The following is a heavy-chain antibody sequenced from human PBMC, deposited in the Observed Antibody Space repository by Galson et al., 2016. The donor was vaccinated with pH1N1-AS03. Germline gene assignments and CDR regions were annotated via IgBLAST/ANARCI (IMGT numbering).Heavy chain of an antibody. V-gene: IGHV1-69*06. CDR2: IIAMFGTA. Sequence: VKVSCKASGGTFSSYAISWVRQAPGQGLEWMGGIIAMFGTANYAQKVQGRVTITADKSTSTAYMELSSLRSEDTAVYYCARDANYDFWSGHDAFDIWGQGTMVTVSA. D-gene: IGHD3-3*01. J-gene: IGHJ3*02. CDR1: GGTFSSYA. CDR3: ARDANYDFWSGHDAFDI.